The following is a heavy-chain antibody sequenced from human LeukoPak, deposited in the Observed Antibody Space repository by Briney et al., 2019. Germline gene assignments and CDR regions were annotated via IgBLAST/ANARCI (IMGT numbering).Heavy chain of an antibody. Sequence: ASVKVSCKASGYTFTSYYMHWVRQAPGQGLEWMGWINPNSGGTNYAQKFQGRVTMTRDTSISTAYMELSRLRSDDTAVYYCARARPPAANNWFDPWGQGTLVTVSS. J-gene: IGHJ5*02. CDR2: INPNSGGT. V-gene: IGHV1-2*02. CDR1: GYTFTSYY. CDR3: ARARPPAANNWFDP. D-gene: IGHD2-2*01.